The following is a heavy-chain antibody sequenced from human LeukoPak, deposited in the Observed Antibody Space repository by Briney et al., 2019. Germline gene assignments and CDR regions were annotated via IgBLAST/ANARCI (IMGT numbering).Heavy chain of an antibody. CDR3: ATVAPAGNWFDP. CDR2: IFSTGST. J-gene: IGHJ5*02. D-gene: IGHD6-13*01. V-gene: IGHV4-61*02. Sequence: SETLSLTCEVSGGSIGSGSYYWGWIRQPAGKALEWIGRIFSTGSTNYNPSLKSRVTISVDTSKNQFSLILSSVTAADTAVYYCATVAPAGNWFDPWGQGTLVTISS. CDR1: GGSIGSGSYY.